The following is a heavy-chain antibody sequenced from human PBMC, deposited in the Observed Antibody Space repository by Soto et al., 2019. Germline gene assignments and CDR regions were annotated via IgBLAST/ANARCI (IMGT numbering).Heavy chain of an antibody. Sequence: QITLKESGPTLVKPTQTLTLTCTFSGFSLSTSGVGVGWIRQPPGKALEWLAVIYWVDYKHYSPYLKSRLTITKDTSKNQVVLTMTNMDPVDTATYSCAHKGYGDYPLDYWCQGTLLTVSS. CDR3: AHKGYGDYPLDY. CDR1: GFSLSTSGVG. CDR2: IYWVDYK. J-gene: IGHJ4*02. D-gene: IGHD4-17*01. V-gene: IGHV2-5*02.